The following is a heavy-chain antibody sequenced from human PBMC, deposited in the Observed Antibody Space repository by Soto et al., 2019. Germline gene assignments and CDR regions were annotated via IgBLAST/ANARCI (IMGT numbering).Heavy chain of an antibody. J-gene: IGHJ6*02. CDR2: INPSGGST. CDR3: ARDRKSSGWYYYYYGMDV. CDR1: GYTLTSYY. V-gene: IGHV1-46*01. D-gene: IGHD6-19*01. Sequence: QVQLVQSGAEVKKPGASVKVSCKASGYTLTSYYMHWVRQAPGQGLEWMGIINPSGGSTSYAQKFQGRVTMTRDTSTSTVYMELSSLRSEDTAVYYCARDRKSSGWYYYYYGMDVWGQGTTVTVSS.